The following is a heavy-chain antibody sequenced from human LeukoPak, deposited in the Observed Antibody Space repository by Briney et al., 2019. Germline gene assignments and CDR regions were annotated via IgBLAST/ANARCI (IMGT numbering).Heavy chain of an antibody. J-gene: IGHJ3*02. CDR3: ARDTYYYDSSGSRGALDI. CDR1: GFTVSSYY. CDR2: LYSDGAT. Sequence: GGSLRLSCAASGFTVSSYYMNWVRQAPGKGLQWVSILYSDGATYYADSVKGRFTISRDNSKNTLYLQMNSLRTDDTAVYYCARDTYYYDSSGSRGALDIWGQGTMVTVSS. D-gene: IGHD3-22*01. V-gene: IGHV3-66*01.